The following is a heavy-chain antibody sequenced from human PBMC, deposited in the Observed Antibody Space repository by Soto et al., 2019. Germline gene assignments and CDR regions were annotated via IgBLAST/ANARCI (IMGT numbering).Heavy chain of an antibody. Sequence: EVQLLESGGGLVQPGGSLRLSCAVSGHTFRNHAMSWVRQAPGKGLEWVSTIPPIGYSTHHAGSVEGRFTISRDDSKSTLDLQMNSLRADDTAVYYCVSWVSPHFDYWGQGTLVSVSS. J-gene: IGHJ4*02. CDR1: GHTFRNHA. CDR2: IPPIGYST. V-gene: IGHV3-23*01. D-gene: IGHD2-8*01. CDR3: VSWVSPHFDY.